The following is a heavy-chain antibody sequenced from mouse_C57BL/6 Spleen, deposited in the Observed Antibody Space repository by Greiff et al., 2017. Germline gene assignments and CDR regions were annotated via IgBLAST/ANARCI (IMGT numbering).Heavy chain of an antibody. CDR2: FYPGSGSI. V-gene: IGHV1-62-2*01. CDR3: ARHEGGDGYSYWYFDV. D-gene: IGHD2-3*01. J-gene: IGHJ1*03. Sequence: VVKPGASVKLSCKASGYTFTEYTIHWVKQRSGQGLEWIGWFYPGSGSIKYNEKFKDKATLTADKSTSTVYMELSRLTSEDSAVYFCARHEGGDGYSYWYFDVWGTGTTVTVSS. CDR1: GYTFTEYT.